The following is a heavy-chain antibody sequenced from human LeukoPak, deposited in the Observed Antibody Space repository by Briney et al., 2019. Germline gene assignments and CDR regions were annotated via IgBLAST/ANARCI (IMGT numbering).Heavy chain of an antibody. J-gene: IGHJ5*02. CDR3: AKDRGRYHYTRNNCFDP. CDR1: GFTFSTYS. V-gene: IGHV3-23*01. Sequence: GGSLRLSCAASGFTFSTYSMSWVRQAPGKGLEWVSAISGSGGSTHYADSVKGRFTISRDDSQNTLYLQVNSLRAEDTAVYYCAKDRGRYHYTRNNCFDPWGQGTLVTVSS. D-gene: IGHD3-16*02. CDR2: ISGSGGST.